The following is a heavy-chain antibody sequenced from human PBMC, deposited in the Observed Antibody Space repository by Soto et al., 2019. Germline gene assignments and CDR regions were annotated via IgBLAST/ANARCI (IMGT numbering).Heavy chain of an antibody. D-gene: IGHD3-3*01. Sequence: EVQLVESGGGLVKPGGSLRLSCAASGFSFSTYTMSWVRQAPGKGLDWVSSISSSSSYIYYSDSMKGRFTISRDNAKNSLFLQMNSLRLEDTAVYYCARSSLGILRFLEWSFDYWGQGTLVTVSS. CDR1: GFSFSTYT. CDR2: ISSSSSYI. J-gene: IGHJ4*02. CDR3: ARSSLGILRFLEWSFDY. V-gene: IGHV3-21*01.